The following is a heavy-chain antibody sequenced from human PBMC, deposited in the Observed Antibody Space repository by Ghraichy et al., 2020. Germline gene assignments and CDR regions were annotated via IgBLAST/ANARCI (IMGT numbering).Heavy chain of an antibody. J-gene: IGHJ4*02. CDR2: INHSGST. CDR1: GGSFSGYY. Sequence: SETLSLTCAVYGGSFSGYYWSWIRQPPGKGLEWIGEINHSGSTNYNPSLKSRVPISVDTSKNQFSLKLSSVTAADTAVYYCARTGAFWSGYYPDYWGQGTLVTVSS. CDR3: ARTGAFWSGYYPDY. V-gene: IGHV4-34*01. D-gene: IGHD3-3*01.